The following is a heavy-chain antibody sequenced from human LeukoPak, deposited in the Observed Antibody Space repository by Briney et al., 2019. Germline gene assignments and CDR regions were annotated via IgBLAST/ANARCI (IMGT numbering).Heavy chain of an antibody. CDR3: ATARLDDSIVPDY. D-gene: IGHD3-22*01. Sequence: ASVKVSCKVSGYTLTELSMHWVRQAPGKGLEWMGGFDPEDGETIYAQKFQGRVTMTEDTSTDTAYMGLSSLSSADTAVYYCATARLDDSIVPDYWGQGTLVTVSS. J-gene: IGHJ4*02. CDR1: GYTLTELS. V-gene: IGHV1-24*01. CDR2: FDPEDGET.